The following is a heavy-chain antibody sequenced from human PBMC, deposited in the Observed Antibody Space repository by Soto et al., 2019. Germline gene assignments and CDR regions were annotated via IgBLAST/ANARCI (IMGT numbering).Heavy chain of an antibody. D-gene: IGHD5-12*01. Sequence: SETLSLTCTVSGGSISGFHWSWIRQPPGKGLEWIGYINYTGTTNYNPSLKSRVTISVDKSKNQFSLGLTSVSAADTAVYYCARHPSDYDQPSPDYWGQGTLVTVSS. CDR2: INYTGTT. CDR3: ARHPSDYDQPSPDY. CDR1: GGSISGFH. J-gene: IGHJ4*02. V-gene: IGHV4-59*08.